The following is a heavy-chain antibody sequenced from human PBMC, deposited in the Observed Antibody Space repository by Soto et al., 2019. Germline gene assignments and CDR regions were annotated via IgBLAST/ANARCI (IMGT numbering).Heavy chain of an antibody. D-gene: IGHD6-19*01. V-gene: IGHV3-23*01. CDR1: VFPFSSDA. Sequence: PGGSVRLSFAASVFPFSSDAMSWVRPAPGKGLLWVSGISVGGRSTSYADSVKGRFTISRDNAKNTLYLQMDSLRAEDTAVYYCLRAPEQRPIDFWGHGSLVTVSS. CDR2: ISVGGRST. CDR3: LRAPEQRPIDF. J-gene: IGHJ4*01.